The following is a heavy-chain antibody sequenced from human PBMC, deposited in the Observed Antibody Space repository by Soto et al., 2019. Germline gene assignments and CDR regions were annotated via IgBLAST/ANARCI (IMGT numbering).Heavy chain of an antibody. J-gene: IGHJ4*02. CDR3: ARGYSSSQADHVH. D-gene: IGHD6-13*01. V-gene: IGHV1-3*01. CDR1: GYTFTSYA. CDR2: INAGNGNT. Sequence: ASVKVSCKASGYTFTSYAMHWVRQAPGQRLEWMGWINAGNGNTKYSQKFQGRVTITRDTSASTAYMELSSLRSEDTAVYYCARGYSSSQADHVHWGQGTLVTVS.